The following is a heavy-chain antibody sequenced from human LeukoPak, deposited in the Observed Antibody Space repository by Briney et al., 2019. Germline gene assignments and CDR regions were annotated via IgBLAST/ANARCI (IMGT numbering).Heavy chain of an antibody. D-gene: IGHD1-26*01. CDR3: AKDRAGSYYDAFNI. Sequence: PGGSLRVSCAASGFTFDDYAMHWVRQAPGKGLEWVSGLTWNSGSINYADSVKGRFTISRDNAKNSVYLQLNSLRVEDTALYYCAKDRAGSYYDAFNIWGQGTMVTVSS. CDR1: GFTFDDYA. V-gene: IGHV3-9*01. CDR2: LTWNSGSI. J-gene: IGHJ3*02.